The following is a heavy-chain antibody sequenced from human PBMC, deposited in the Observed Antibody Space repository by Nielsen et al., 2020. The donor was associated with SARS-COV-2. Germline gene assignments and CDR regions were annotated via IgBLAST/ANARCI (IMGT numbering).Heavy chain of an antibody. CDR3: AREAEQQLTENWFDP. J-gene: IGHJ5*02. CDR2: IYHSGST. CDR1: GYSISSSNW. Sequence: SETLSLTCAVSGYSISSSNWWGWIRQPPGKGLEWIGYIYHSGSTNYNPSLKSRVTISVDTSKNQFSLKLSSVTAADTAVYYCAREAEQQLTENWFDPWGQGTLVTVSS. V-gene: IGHV4-28*03. D-gene: IGHD6-13*01.